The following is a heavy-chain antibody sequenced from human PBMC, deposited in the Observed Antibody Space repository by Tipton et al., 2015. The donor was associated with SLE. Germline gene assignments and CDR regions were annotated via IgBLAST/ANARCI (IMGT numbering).Heavy chain of an antibody. V-gene: IGHV4-4*07. J-gene: IGHJ4*02. D-gene: IGHD4-17*01. CDR1: GASITSYY. Sequence: TLSLTCSISGASITSYYWNWIRQPAGKGLEWIGRLYGSGSPTHYNPSLGGRVTVSVDTSQNQVSLKLTSVTAADTAVYYCARIRPGHGDPFDFWGQGTLVTVSS. CDR2: LYGSGSPT. CDR3: ARIRPGHGDPFDF.